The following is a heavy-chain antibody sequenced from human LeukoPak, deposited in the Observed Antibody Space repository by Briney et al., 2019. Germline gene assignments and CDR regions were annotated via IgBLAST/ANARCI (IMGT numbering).Heavy chain of an antibody. V-gene: IGHV3-23*01. CDR2: ITSSGAAT. Sequence: PGGSLRLSCAASGFTFSSYAMSWVRQAPGKGLEWVSSITSSGAATYYADSVKGRFTISRDNAKNSLYLQMNSLRAEDTAVYYCARDNGSGSPDYWGQGTLVTVSS. CDR1: GFTFSSYA. J-gene: IGHJ4*02. CDR3: ARDNGSGSPDY. D-gene: IGHD3-10*01.